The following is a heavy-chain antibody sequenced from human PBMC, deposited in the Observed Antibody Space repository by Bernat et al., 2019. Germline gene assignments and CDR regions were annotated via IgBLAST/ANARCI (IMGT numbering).Heavy chain of an antibody. V-gene: IGHV4-61*01. CDR3: AAYSGYDFLDY. CDR1: GGSVSSGSYY. J-gene: IGHJ4*02. Sequence: QVQLQESGPGLVKPSETLSLTCTVSGGSVSSGSYYWSWIRQPPGKGLEWIGYIYYSGSTNYLPSLKSRVTISVDTSKNQFSLKLSSVTAADTAVYYCAAYSGYDFLDYWGQGTLVTVSS. D-gene: IGHD5-12*01. CDR2: IYYSGST.